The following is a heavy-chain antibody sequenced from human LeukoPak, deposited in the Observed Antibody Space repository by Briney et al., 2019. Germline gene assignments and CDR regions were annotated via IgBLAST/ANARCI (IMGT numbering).Heavy chain of an antibody. CDR3: ARVRSYYDFWSGYEFDY. J-gene: IGHJ4*02. Sequence: GGSLRLFCAASGFTFSSYWMSWVRQAPGKGLEWVANIKQDGSEKYYVDSVKGRFTISRDNAKNSLYLQMNSLRAEDTAVYYCARVRSYYDFWSGYEFDYWGQGTLVTVSS. CDR2: IKQDGSEK. D-gene: IGHD3-3*01. CDR1: GFTFSSYW. V-gene: IGHV3-7*01.